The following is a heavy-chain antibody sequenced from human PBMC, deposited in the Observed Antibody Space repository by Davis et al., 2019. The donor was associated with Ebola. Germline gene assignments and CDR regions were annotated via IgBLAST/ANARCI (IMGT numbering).Heavy chain of an antibody. CDR1: GFTFSSYA. D-gene: IGHD3-10*01. V-gene: IGHV3-30-3*01. CDR3: ARDRWLLWFGDSIDY. CDR2: ISYDGSNK. J-gene: IGHJ4*02. Sequence: GESLKISCAASGFTFSSYAMHWVRQAPGKGLEWVAVISYDGSNKYYADSVKGRFTISRDNSKNTLYLQMNSLRAEGTAVYYWARDRWLLWFGDSIDYWGQGTLVTVSS.